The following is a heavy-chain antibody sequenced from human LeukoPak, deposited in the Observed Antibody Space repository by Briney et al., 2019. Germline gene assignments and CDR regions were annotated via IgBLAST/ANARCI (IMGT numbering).Heavy chain of an antibody. CDR3: AKDHYYDSSNYYYGRPNLFDY. J-gene: IGHJ4*02. CDR1: GGSISSSNYY. V-gene: IGHV4-39*07. Sequence: SETLSLTCTVSGGSISSSNYYWGWIRQPPGKGLEWIGNIYYGGNTYYNPSLKSRVTISVDTSKNQFSLKLSSVTAADTAVYYCAKDHYYDSSNYYYGRPNLFDYWGQGTLVTVSS. CDR2: IYYGGNT. D-gene: IGHD3-22*01.